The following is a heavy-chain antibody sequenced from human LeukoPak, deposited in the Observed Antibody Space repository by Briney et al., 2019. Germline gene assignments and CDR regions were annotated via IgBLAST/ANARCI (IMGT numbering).Heavy chain of an antibody. CDR2: ISWNSGSI. J-gene: IGHJ4*02. V-gene: IGHV3-9*01. Sequence: GRSLRLSCAASGFTFDDYAMHWVRQAPGKGLEWVSGISWNSGSIGYADSVKGRFTISRDNAKNSLYLQMNSLRAEDTALYYCAKGGSMIVPDGYFDYWGQGTLVTVSS. CDR3: AKGGSMIVPDGYFDY. D-gene: IGHD3-22*01. CDR1: GFTFDDYA.